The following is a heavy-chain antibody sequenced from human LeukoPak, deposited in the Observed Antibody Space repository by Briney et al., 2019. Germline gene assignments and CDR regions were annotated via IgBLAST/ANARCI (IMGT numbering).Heavy chain of an antibody. D-gene: IGHD4-11*01. V-gene: IGHV4-59*01. CDR2: VDHTGST. Sequence: SSETLSLTCTVSDDSITMYYWTWIRQPPGKGLEWIGYVDHTGSTKFNPSLNGRVSISRDTSNNFFSLRLRSVTAADTAVYFCARGRASSSTWYSTYYYFFYMDFWGKGTTVTVSS. CDR3: ARGRASSSTWYSTYYYFFYMDF. CDR1: DDSITMYY. J-gene: IGHJ6*03.